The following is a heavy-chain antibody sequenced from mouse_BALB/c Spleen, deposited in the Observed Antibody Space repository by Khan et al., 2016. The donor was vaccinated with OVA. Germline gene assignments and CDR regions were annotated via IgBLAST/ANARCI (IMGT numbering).Heavy chain of an antibody. CDR1: GYSITSGYG. V-gene: IGHV3-2*02. D-gene: IGHD1-2*01. J-gene: IGHJ2*01. CDR3: ARTARIKY. CDR2: ISYSGST. Sequence: VQLKESGPGLVKPSQSLSLTCTVTGYSITSGYGWNWIRQFQGNKLELMGYISYSGSTNYNPSLKSRISITRDTSKNQFFLQLNSVTTEDTATYYCARTARIKYWGQGTTLTVSS.